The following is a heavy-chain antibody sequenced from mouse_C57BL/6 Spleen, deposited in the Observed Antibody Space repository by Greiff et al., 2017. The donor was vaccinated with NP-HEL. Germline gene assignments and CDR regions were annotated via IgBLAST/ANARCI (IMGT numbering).Heavy chain of an antibody. CDR2: INPSSGYT. Sequence: QVQLQQSGAELAKPGASVKLSCKASGYTFTSYWMHSVTQRPGQGLEWIGYINPSSGYTKYNQKFKAKATLTADKSSSTAYMQLSSLTYEDSAVYYCARSLNGYGDYYAMDYWGEGTSVTGSS. V-gene: IGHV1-7*01. CDR1: GYTFTSYW. J-gene: IGHJ4*01. D-gene: IGHD2-2*01. CDR3: ARSLNGYGDYYAMDY.